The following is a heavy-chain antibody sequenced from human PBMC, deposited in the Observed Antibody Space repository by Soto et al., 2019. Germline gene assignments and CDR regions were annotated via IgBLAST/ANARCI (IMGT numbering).Heavy chain of an antibody. D-gene: IGHD3-22*01. V-gene: IGHV3-9*01. CDR2: ISWNRATI. J-gene: IGHJ3*01. Sequence: EVQLVESGGGLVQPGRSLRLSCAASGFTFGDYAMHWVRQVPGRGLEWVSGISWNRATIEYADSVKGRFTISRDNAKNSLYLQMDSLRAEDAALYFCVRDRDFYDGRGYASPGDAFDVWGQGTVVSVSS. CDR3: VRDRDFYDGRGYASPGDAFDV. CDR1: GFTFGDYA.